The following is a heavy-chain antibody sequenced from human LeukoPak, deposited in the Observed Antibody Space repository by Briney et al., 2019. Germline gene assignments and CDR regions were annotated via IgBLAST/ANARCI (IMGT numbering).Heavy chain of an antibody. CDR2: ISSSSSYI. CDR3: ARVGYSSTVFDY. J-gene: IGHJ4*02. V-gene: IGHV3-21*01. CDR1: GFTFSSYS. Sequence: GGSLRLSCAASGFTFSSYSMNWVRQAPGKGLEWVSSISSSSSYIYYADSVKGRFTISRDNAKNSLYLQMNSPRAEDTAVYYCARVGYSSTVFDYWGQGTLVTVSS. D-gene: IGHD6-13*01.